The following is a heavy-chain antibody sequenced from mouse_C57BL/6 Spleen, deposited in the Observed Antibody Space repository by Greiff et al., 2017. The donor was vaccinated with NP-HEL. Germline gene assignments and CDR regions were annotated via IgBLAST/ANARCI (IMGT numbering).Heavy chain of an antibody. V-gene: IGHV1-54*01. Sequence: QVQLQQSGAELVRPGTSVKVSCKASGYAFTNYLIEWVKQRPGQGLEWIGVINPGSGGTNYNEKFKGKATLTADKSSSTAYMQLSSLTSEDSAVYFCAREGDGYYYFDYWGQGTTLTVSS. CDR1: GYAFTNYL. CDR2: INPGSGGT. D-gene: IGHD2-3*01. J-gene: IGHJ2*01. CDR3: AREGDGYYYFDY.